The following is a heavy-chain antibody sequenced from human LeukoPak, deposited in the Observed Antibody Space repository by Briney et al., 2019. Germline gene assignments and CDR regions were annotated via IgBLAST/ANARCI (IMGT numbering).Heavy chain of an antibody. Sequence: PGGSLRLSCVASGLTFTNAWLSWVRLAPGKGLEWVARIKSRADDGTTDYAAPVKGRFTISRGDSKTTLYLQMNSLKTEDTGVYYCAANRVGAISYWGQGSLVTVSS. D-gene: IGHD1-26*01. CDR2: IKSRADDGTT. CDR1: GLTFTNAW. V-gene: IGHV3-15*01. CDR3: AANRVGAISY. J-gene: IGHJ4*02.